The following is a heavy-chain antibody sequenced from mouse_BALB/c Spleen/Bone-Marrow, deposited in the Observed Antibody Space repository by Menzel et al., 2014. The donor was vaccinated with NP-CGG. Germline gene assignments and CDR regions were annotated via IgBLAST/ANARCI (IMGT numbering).Heavy chain of an antibody. J-gene: IGHJ3*01. CDR1: GYTFTSYT. CDR2: IVPSGDYT. V-gene: IGHV1-4*01. CDR3: AREARTGAWFAY. D-gene: IGHD4-1*01. Sequence: VQLQQPGAELARPGASVMMSCKTSGYTFTSYTMQWLRQRPGQGLEWIGYIVPSGDYTNYNQKFKDRATLTADKSSNTADMQLSSLTSEVFAVYYSAREARTGAWFAYWGQGPLVNVPA.